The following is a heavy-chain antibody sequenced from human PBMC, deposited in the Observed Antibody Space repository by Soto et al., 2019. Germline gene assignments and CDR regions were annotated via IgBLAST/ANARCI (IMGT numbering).Heavy chain of an antibody. CDR1: GCSISSYY. Sequence: QVQLQESGPGLVKPSETLSLTSTVSGCSISSYYWSWIRQPPGKGLEWSGCIYDSGSNNYNPSLKSPVTISVDTSKNQFAVKLSPVTAADTAVYYCARDGGGYSSSGPYDYWGQGTLVTVSS. J-gene: IGHJ4*02. V-gene: IGHV4-59*01. D-gene: IGHD6-13*01. CDR3: ARDGGGYSSSGPYDY. CDR2: IYDSGSN.